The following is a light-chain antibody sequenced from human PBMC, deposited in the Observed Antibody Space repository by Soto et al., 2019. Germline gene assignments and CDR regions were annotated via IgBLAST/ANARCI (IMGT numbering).Light chain of an antibody. CDR1: QTVTSNY. J-gene: IGKJ1*01. V-gene: IGKV3-20*01. Sequence: EIVLTQSPGTLSLSPGERATLSCRASQTVTSNYFAWYQQRPGQAPRLLIYGTSSRATGIPDRFSGSGSGTDFTLTISRLDPEDFAVYYCQQYGGSRWTFGQGTKADIK. CDR3: QQYGGSRWT. CDR2: GTS.